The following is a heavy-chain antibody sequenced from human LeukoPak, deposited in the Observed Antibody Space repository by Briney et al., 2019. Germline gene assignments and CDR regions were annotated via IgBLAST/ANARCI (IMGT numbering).Heavy chain of an antibody. CDR2: IYYSGST. CDR1: GGSISSYY. V-gene: IGHV4-59*12. CDR3: AVLLWFGELLLKNWFDP. Sequence: SETLSLTCTVSGGSISSYYWSWIRQPPGKGLEWIGYIYYSGSTNYNPSLKSRVTISVDTSKNQFSLKLSSVTAADTAVYYCAVLLWFGELLLKNWFDPWGQGTLVTVSS. J-gene: IGHJ5*02. D-gene: IGHD3-10*01.